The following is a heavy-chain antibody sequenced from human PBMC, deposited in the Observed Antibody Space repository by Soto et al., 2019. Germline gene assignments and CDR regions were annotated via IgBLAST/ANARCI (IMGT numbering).Heavy chain of an antibody. D-gene: IGHD1-26*01. Sequence: QVQLQQWGAGLLKPSETLSLTCAVYGGSFSGYSWTWIRQPPGKTLEWIGEISHSGSTNYNPSLRSRITMSLDTSKTQFPLRLTSVAAAAMALYYCARGSLFSGGRLWNYGMDVWGQGTTVTVSS. CDR1: GGSFSGYS. CDR3: ARGSLFSGGRLWNYGMDV. V-gene: IGHV4-34*01. J-gene: IGHJ6*02. CDR2: ISHSGST.